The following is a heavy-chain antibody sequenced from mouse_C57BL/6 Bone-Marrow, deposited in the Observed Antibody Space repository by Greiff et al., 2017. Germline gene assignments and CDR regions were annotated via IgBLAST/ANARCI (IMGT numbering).Heavy chain of an antibody. V-gene: IGHV1-82*01. D-gene: IGHD1-1*01. CDR3: ARDYYDSSLFDY. Sequence: QVQLKESGPELVKPGASVKISCKASGYAFSSSWMNWVKQRPGKGLEWIGRIYPGDGDTNYNGKFTGKATLTEDKSSSTAFMQLSSLTSEDSAVYFCARDYYDSSLFDYWGKGTLVTVSA. J-gene: IGHJ3*01. CDR1: GYAFSSSW. CDR2: IYPGDGDT.